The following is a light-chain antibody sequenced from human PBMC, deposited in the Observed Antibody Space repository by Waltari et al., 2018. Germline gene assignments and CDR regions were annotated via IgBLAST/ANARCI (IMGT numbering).Light chain of an antibody. CDR1: QSLLYSSNNRNY. CDR2: GAS. Sequence: DIVLTQSPDSLAVSLGERATFNCRSSQSLLYSSNNRNYLAWYQQKPGQPTKLLMYGASSRRIGVPGRFRVSVSWTDFSLTISSLQAEDVAIYYCQQYHSSPYTFGRGTKLEIK. J-gene: IGKJ2*01. CDR3: QQYHSSPYT. V-gene: IGKV4-1*01.